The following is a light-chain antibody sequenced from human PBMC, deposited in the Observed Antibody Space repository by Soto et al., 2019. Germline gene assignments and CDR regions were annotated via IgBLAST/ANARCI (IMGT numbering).Light chain of an antibody. J-gene: IGKJ2*01. CDR3: QQYGSPPYT. V-gene: IGKV3-20*01. Sequence: EMVLTQSPDTLSLSPGERATLSCRTSQRVSSSYLAWYQQKPGQAPRLLIYGASSRATGIPERFSGSGSGTDFTLTISSLDPEECAVYYCQQYGSPPYTFGQGTKVDIK. CDR2: GAS. CDR1: QRVSSSY.